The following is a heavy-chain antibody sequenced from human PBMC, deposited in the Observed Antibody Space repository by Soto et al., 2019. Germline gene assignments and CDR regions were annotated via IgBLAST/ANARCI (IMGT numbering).Heavy chain of an antibody. CDR3: ASLACGDYGGWAFDI. J-gene: IGHJ3*02. CDR1: GGTFSSYA. Sequence: SVKVSCKASGGTFSSYAISWVRQAPGQGLEWMGGIIPIFGTANYAQKFQGRVTITADESTSTAYMELSSLGSEDTAVYYCASLACGDYGGWAFDIWGQGTMVTVSS. D-gene: IGHD4-17*01. CDR2: IIPIFGTA. V-gene: IGHV1-69*13.